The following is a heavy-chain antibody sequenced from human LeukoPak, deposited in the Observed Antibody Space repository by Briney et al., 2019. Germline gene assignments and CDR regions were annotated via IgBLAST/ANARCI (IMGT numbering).Heavy chain of an antibody. D-gene: IGHD3-16*02. J-gene: IGHJ4*02. V-gene: IGHV4-34*01. CDR1: GGSFSGYY. CDR2: INHSGST. Sequence: NPSXTLSLTCAVYGGSFSGYYWSWIRQPPGKGLEWIGEINHSGSTNYNPSLKSRVTISVDTSKNQFSLKLSSVTAADTAVYYCAREEYVWGSYRYPFDYWGQGTLVTVSS. CDR3: AREEYVWGSYRYPFDY.